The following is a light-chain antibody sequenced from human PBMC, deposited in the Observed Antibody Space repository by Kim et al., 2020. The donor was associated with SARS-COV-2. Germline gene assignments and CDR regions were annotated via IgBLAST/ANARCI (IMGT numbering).Light chain of an antibody. CDR1: SRDIGGYNY. CDR2: DVT. V-gene: IGLV2-14*03. Sequence: GQSITISCTGISRDIGGYNYVSWYQQYPGKAPKLMIYDVTEWPSGISNRFSGSKSGNTASLTISGLHAEDEAHYYCISYIDTNTLVFGGGTQLTVL. CDR3: ISYIDTNTLV. J-gene: IGLJ2*01.